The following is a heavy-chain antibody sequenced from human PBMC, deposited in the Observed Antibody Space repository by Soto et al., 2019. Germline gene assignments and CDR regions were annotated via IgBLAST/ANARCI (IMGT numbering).Heavy chain of an antibody. D-gene: IGHD3-3*01. V-gene: IGHV3-23*01. J-gene: IGHJ4*02. CDR3: RIRFLEWLLYGGDY. Sequence: VQLLESGGGLVQPGGSLRLSCAASGFTFSSYAMSWVRQAPGKGLEWVSAISGSGGSTYYADSVKGRFTISRDNSKNTLYLQMNSLRAEDTAVYYCRIRFLEWLLYGGDYWGQGTLVTVSS. CDR2: ISGSGGST. CDR1: GFTFSSYA.